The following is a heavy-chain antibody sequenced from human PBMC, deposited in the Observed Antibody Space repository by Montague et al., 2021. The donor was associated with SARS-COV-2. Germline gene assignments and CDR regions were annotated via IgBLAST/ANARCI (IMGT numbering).Heavy chain of an antibody. V-gene: IGHV3-30-3*01. Sequence: SLRLSCAASGFTFSSYAMHWVRQAPGKGLEWVAVISYDGSNKYYADSVKGRFTISRDNSKNTLYLQMNSLSAEDTAVYYCARSAWGGYRDAFDIGGQGTMGTVSS. D-gene: IGHD3-16*02. CDR1: GFTFSSYA. CDR3: ARSAWGGYRDAFDI. CDR2: ISYDGSNK. J-gene: IGHJ3*02.